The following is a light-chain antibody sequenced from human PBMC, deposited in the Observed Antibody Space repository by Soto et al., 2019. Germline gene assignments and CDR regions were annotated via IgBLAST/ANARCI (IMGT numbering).Light chain of an antibody. Sequence: DIQMTQSPSTLSASVGDRVTITCRASQNIGYLLAWYHQKPGKAPKFLIYKASSLQIGVPSRFSGSGSGTEFTLTISSLQPDDFGTYYCQQYNSYPLTCGGGTKVEIK. CDR1: QNIGYL. CDR2: KAS. V-gene: IGKV1-5*03. CDR3: QQYNSYPLT. J-gene: IGKJ4*01.